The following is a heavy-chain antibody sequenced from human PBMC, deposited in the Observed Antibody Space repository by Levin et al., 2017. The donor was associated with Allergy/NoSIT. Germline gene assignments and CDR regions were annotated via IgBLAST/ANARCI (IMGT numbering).Heavy chain of an antibody. J-gene: IGHJ4*02. D-gene: IGHD2-21*01. CDR3: ARPCIYTSVDDSGVDY. V-gene: IGHV5-51*01. CDR1: GYTFTSYW. CDR2: IYPGDSDT. Sequence: GKSLKISCECSGYTFTSYWIGWVRQMPGKGLEWMGIIYPGDSDTRYSPSFQGQVTISADKSINPAYLQWSSLRASDTAMYYCARPCIYTSVDDSGVDYWGQGTLVTVSS.